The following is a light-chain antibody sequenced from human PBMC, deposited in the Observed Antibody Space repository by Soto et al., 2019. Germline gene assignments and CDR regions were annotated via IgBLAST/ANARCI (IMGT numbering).Light chain of an antibody. CDR2: DNN. J-gene: IGLJ2*01. CDR3: XTWXXXLSAVV. V-gene: IGLV1-51*01. CDR1: SSNIGNNY. Sequence: QSVLTQPPSVSAAPGQKVTISCSGSSSNIGNNYVSWYQQLPGTAPKLLIYDNNKRPSGIPDRFSGSKSGTSATLGITGLXXGXXAXXXXXTWXXXLSAVVFGGGTKVTVL.